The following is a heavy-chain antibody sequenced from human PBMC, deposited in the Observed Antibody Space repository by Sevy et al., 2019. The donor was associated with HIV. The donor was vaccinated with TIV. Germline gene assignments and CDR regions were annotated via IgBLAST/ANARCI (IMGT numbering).Heavy chain of an antibody. CDR1: GFSFSSYA. V-gene: IGHV3-23*01. CDR2: ISGSGGST. D-gene: IGHD3-10*01. CDR3: AKGGFTMVRGVFDY. Sequence: GGSLRLSCAASGFSFSSYAMSWVRQTPGNGLEWVSAISGSGGSTYYADSVKGRFTISRDNSKNTLYLQMNSLRAEDTAVYYCAKGGFTMVRGVFDYWGQGTLVTVSS. J-gene: IGHJ4*02.